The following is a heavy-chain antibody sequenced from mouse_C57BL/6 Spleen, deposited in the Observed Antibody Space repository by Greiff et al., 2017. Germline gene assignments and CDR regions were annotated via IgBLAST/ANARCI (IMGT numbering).Heavy chain of an antibody. CDR3: TRNYYSNSFFDY. CDR1: GFTFSSYA. J-gene: IGHJ2*01. CDR2: ISSGGDYI. Sequence: EVQLVESGEGLVKPGGSLKLSCAASGFTFSSYAMSWVRQTPEKRLEWVAYISSGGDYIYYADTVKGRFTISRDNARNTLYLQMSSLKSEDTAMYYCTRNYYSNSFFDYWGQGTTLTVSS. V-gene: IGHV5-9-1*02. D-gene: IGHD2-5*01.